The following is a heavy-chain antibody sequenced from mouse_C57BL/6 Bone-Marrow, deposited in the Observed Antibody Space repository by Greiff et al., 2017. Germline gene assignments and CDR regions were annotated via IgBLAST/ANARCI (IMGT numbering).Heavy chain of an antibody. J-gene: IGHJ1*03. CDR2: IYPRSGNT. CDR1: GYTFTSYG. Sequence: QVQLQQSGAELARPGASVKLSCKASGYTFTSYGISWVKQRTRQGLEWIGEIYPRSGNTYYTEKFKGKATLTADKSSSTAYMQLRSLASEDSAVYFCARAREYYYGSSPYWYIDVWGTGTTVTVSS. V-gene: IGHV1-81*01. CDR3: ARAREYYYGSSPYWYIDV. D-gene: IGHD1-1*01.